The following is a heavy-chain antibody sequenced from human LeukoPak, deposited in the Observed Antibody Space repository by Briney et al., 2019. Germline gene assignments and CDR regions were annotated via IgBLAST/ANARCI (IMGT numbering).Heavy chain of an antibody. CDR3: VRDRGTYRPIDY. J-gene: IGHJ4*02. Sequence: PGGSLRLSCAASAFSLNAYNMNWVRQAPGKGLEWVSSISYAGTYIYYADSVKGRFTISRDNAQNSLYLQMNSLRAEDTAIYYCVRDRGTYRPIDYWGQGTLVTVSS. CDR2: ISYAGTYI. V-gene: IGHV3-21*04. CDR1: AFSLNAYN. D-gene: IGHD1-26*01.